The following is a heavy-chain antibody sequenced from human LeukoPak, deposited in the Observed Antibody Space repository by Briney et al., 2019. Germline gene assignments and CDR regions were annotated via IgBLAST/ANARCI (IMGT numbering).Heavy chain of an antibody. Sequence: GGSLRLSCAASGFTFSSYDMHWVRQATGKGLEWVSAIGTAGDTYYPGSVKGRFTISRENAKNSLYLQMNSLRAGDTAVYYCARWGYGSGGYDYWGQGTLVTVSS. CDR2: IGTAGDT. V-gene: IGHV3-13*01. CDR1: GFTFSSYD. CDR3: ARWGYGSGGYDY. J-gene: IGHJ4*02. D-gene: IGHD3-10*01.